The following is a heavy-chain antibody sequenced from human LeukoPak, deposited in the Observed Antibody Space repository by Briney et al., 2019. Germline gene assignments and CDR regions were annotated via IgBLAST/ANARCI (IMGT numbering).Heavy chain of an antibody. J-gene: IGHJ6*03. V-gene: IGHV1-69*05. Sequence: ASVKVSCKASGGTFSSYAISWVRQAPGQGLEWMGGIIPIFGTANYAQKFQGRVTITTDESTSTAYMKLSSLRSEDTAVYYCARDREGYYGSGSYYYYMDVWGKGTTVTVSS. CDR3: ARDREGYYGSGSYYYYMDV. D-gene: IGHD3-10*01. CDR1: GGTFSSYA. CDR2: IIPIFGTA.